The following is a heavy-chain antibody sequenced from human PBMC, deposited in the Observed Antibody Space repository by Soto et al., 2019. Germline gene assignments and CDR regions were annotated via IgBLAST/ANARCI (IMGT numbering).Heavy chain of an antibody. CDR3: ATSRVSIAVAGETEYYFDY. D-gene: IGHD6-19*01. V-gene: IGHV1-2*04. J-gene: IGHJ4*02. CDR1: GYTFTGYY. CDR2: INPNSGGT. Sequence: SVKVSCKASGYTFTGYYMHWVRQAPGQGLEWMGWINPNSGGTNYAQKFQGWVTMTRDTSISTAYMELSRLRSDDTTVYYCATSRVSIAVAGETEYYFDYWGQGTLVTVSS.